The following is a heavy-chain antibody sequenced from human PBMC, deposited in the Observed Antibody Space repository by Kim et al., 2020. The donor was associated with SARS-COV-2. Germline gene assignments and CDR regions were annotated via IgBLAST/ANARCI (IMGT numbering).Heavy chain of an antibody. J-gene: IGHJ6*02. V-gene: IGHV4-59*12. D-gene: IGHD3-10*01. CDR3: ARTDGSGRFSSAMDV. Sequence: SETLSLTCTVSDGSISNYYLSWIRQPPGKGLEWIGYMYDTGSADYSPSFKSRVTISLEKSKNQFSLKGNSVTAADTAVYYCARTDGSGRFSSAMDVWGQGTTVSVSS. CDR1: DGSISNYY. CDR2: MYDTGSA.